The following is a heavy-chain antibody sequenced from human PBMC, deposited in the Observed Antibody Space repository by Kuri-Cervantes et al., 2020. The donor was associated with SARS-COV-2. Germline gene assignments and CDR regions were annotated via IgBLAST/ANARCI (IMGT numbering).Heavy chain of an antibody. J-gene: IGHJ2*01. V-gene: IGHV3-48*01. CDR2: ISSGSSTI. CDR1: GFTFSTYS. Sequence: ESLKISCAASGFTFSTYSMNLVRQAPGKGLEWVSYISSGSSTIYYADSVKGRFTIFRDNARNSLYLQMNSLRAEDTAVYYCARDPRITLIRGAYFDLWGRGTLVTVSS. D-gene: IGHD3-10*01. CDR3: ARDPRITLIRGAYFDL.